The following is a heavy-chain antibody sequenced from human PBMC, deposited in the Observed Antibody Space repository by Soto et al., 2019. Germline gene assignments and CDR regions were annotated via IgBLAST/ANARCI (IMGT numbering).Heavy chain of an antibody. J-gene: IGHJ4*02. Sequence: PSQTLSLTCAISGDSVSGLGAAWNWIRQSPSRGLEWLGRTYYRSKWYNDYAVFLKGRITINPDTSKNQFSLQPNSVTPEDTALYYCAASRGAGNYGYFDYWGQGTLVTVSS. CDR3: AASRGAGNYGYFDY. D-gene: IGHD3-16*01. V-gene: IGHV6-1*01. CDR1: GDSVSGLGAA. CDR2: TYYRSKWYN.